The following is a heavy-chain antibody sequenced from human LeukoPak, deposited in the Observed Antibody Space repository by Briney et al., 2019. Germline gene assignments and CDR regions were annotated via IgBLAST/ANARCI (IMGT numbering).Heavy chain of an antibody. CDR2: IYYSGST. D-gene: IGHD2-2*01. V-gene: IGHV4-39*07. CDR1: GGSISSSSYY. Sequence: PSETLSLTCTVSGGSISSSSYYWGWIRQPPGKGLEWIGSIYYSGSTYYNPSLKSRVTISVDTSKNQFSLKLSSVTAADTAVYYCARYCSSTSCSHAEAFDIWGQGTMVTVSS. CDR3: ARYCSSTSCSHAEAFDI. J-gene: IGHJ3*02.